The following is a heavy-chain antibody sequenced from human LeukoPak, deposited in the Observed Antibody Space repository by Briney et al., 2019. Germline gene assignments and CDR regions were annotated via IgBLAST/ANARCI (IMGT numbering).Heavy chain of an antibody. Sequence: PQASVKVSCKASGYTFTSYGISWVRQAPGQGLEWMGWISAYNGNTNYAQKLQGRVTMTTDTSTSTAYMELRSLRSDDTAVYYCARVWGPGSIGVTSIGWFDPWGQGTLVTVSS. CDR1: GYTFTSYG. J-gene: IGHJ5*02. D-gene: IGHD3-16*01. CDR2: ISAYNGNT. V-gene: IGHV1-18*01. CDR3: ARVWGPGSIGVTSIGWFDP.